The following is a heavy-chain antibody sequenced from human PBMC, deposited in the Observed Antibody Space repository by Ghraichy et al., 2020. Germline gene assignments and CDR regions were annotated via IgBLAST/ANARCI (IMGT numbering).Heavy chain of an antibody. V-gene: IGHV3-21*01. CDR2: ISSSSSYI. J-gene: IGHJ6*02. CDR1: GFTFSSYS. Sequence: GGTLRLSCAASGFTFSSYSMNWVRQAPGKGLEWVSSISSSSSYIYYADSVKGRFTISRDNAKNSLYLQMNSLRAEDTAVYYCARGGYDTGMDVWGQGTTVTVSS. CDR3: ARGGYDTGMDV. D-gene: IGHD5-12*01.